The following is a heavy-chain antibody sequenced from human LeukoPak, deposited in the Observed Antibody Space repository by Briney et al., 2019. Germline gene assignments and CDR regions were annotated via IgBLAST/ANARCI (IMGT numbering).Heavy chain of an antibody. CDR1: GDSLTDLS. CDR3: ATGASTAMRGLDV. D-gene: IGHD2-2*01. V-gene: IGHV1-24*01. CDR2: SDLEDGET. Sequence: ASVKVSCKVSGDSLTDLSMHWVRQAPGKGLEWMGGSDLEDGETVYAQKFEDRLIVTEDTSTGTAYMVLRSLTPEDTALYYCATGASTAMRGLDVWGQGTTVTVSS. J-gene: IGHJ6*02.